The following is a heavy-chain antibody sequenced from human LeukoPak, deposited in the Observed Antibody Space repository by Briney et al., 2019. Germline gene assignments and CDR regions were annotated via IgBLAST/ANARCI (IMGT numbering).Heavy chain of an antibody. CDR1: GPTFRNAF. D-gene: IGHD3-22*01. Sequence: GGSLRLSCAASGPTFRNAFMNWVRQAPGKGLEWVSYISSSGSTMYYADSVKGRFTISRDNAKNSLYLQMNSLRAEDTAVYYCAREAISGYSDWGQGTLVTVSS. CDR3: AREAISGYSD. CDR2: ISSSGSTM. J-gene: IGHJ4*02. V-gene: IGHV3-11*04.